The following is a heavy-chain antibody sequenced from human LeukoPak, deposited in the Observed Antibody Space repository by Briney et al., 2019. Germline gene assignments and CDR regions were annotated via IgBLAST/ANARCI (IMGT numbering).Heavy chain of an antibody. CDR2: ISYDGSNK. J-gene: IGHJ6*04. V-gene: IGHV3-30*18. CDR1: GFTFSSYG. D-gene: IGHD2-2*01. CDR3: AKAPLTAAKSPLYYYYGMDV. Sequence: GRSLRLSCAASGFTFSSYGMHWVRQAPGKGLEWVAVISYDGSNKYYADSAKGRFTISRDNSKNTLYLQMNSLRAEDTAVYYCAKAPLTAAKSPLYYYYGMDVWGKGTTVTVSS.